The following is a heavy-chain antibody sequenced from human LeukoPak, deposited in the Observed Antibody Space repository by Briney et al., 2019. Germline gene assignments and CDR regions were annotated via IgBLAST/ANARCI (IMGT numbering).Heavy chain of an antibody. J-gene: IGHJ4*02. Sequence: GSLKLSCAASGFAFSSFGMYWIRQPPGKGLEWIGEINHSGSTNYNPSLKSRVTISVDTSKNQFSLKLSSVTAANTAVYYCARGSKYYDILGWGQGTLVTVSS. CDR1: GFAFSSFG. CDR2: INHSGST. V-gene: IGHV4-34*01. D-gene: IGHD3-9*01. CDR3: ARGSKYYDILG.